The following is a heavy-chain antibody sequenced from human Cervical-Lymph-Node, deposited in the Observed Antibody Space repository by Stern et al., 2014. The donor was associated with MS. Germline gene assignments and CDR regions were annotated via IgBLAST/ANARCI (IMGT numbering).Heavy chain of an antibody. Sequence: VHLVESGAEVKKPGASVKVSCKASGYSFTDFNTHWVRQAPGQGLEWMGRISPHTGGARYAEKFQGRVTMTRDTSITTAYMELDRLTSDDTAVYYCATHGGSSFQMDVGGQGTTVTVSS. D-gene: IGHD6-13*01. J-gene: IGHJ6*02. V-gene: IGHV1-2*06. CDR2: ISPHTGGA. CDR3: ATHGGSSFQMDV. CDR1: GYSFTDFN.